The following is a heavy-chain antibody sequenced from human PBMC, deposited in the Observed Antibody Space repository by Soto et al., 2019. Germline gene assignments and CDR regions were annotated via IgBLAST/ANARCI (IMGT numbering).Heavy chain of an antibody. CDR2: INAGNGNT. CDR3: ARDPQNFSSSYYFDY. CDR1: GYTFTSYA. V-gene: IGHV1-3*01. J-gene: IGHJ4*02. D-gene: IGHD6-6*01. Sequence: ASVKVSCKASGYTFTSYAMHWVRQAPGQRLEWMGWINAGNGNTKYSQKFQGRVTITRDTSASTAYMELSSLRSEDTAVYYCARDPQNFSSSYYFDYWGQGTLVTVSS.